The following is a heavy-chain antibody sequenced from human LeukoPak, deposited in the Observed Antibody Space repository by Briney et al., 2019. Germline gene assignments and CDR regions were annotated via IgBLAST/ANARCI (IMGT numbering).Heavy chain of an antibody. J-gene: IGHJ2*01. V-gene: IGHV4-59*01. CDR2: VHYSGST. CDR3: ATVAVARYWYFDL. D-gene: IGHD6-19*01. CDR1: GGSISTYY. Sequence: SETLSLTCTFSGGSISTYYWTWIRQPPGKGLEWIGYVHYSGSTNYNPSLKNRVTISVDTSKNQFSLKLSSVTAADTAVYYCATVAVARYWYFDLWGRGTLVTVSS.